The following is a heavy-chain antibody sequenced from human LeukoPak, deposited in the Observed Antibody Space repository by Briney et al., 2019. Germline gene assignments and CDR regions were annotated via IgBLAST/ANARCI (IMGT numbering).Heavy chain of an antibody. D-gene: IGHD6-13*01. CDR3: AAGTAADY. CDR1: GIPFSDYY. Sequence: PGGSLRLSRVVSGIPFSDYYMNWIRQAPGKGLEWISYISSTSSYTDYADSVKGRFTISRDNAQNALFLQMNSLRVEDTAVYYCAAGTAADYWGQGTRVAVSS. J-gene: IGHJ4*02. CDR2: ISSTSSYT. V-gene: IGHV3-11*03.